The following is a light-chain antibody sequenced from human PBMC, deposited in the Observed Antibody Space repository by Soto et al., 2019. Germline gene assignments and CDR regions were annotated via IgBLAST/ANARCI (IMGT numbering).Light chain of an antibody. V-gene: IGKV3-20*01. Sequence: EIVLTQSPAILSVSPGARAPLSCRASQSVSSNLAWYQQNPGQAPRLLIYGASSRATGIPDRFSGSGSGTDFTLTISRLEPEDFAVYYCQQHGTSPITFGQGTRLE. CDR3: QQHGTSPIT. CDR2: GAS. J-gene: IGKJ5*01. CDR1: QSVSSN.